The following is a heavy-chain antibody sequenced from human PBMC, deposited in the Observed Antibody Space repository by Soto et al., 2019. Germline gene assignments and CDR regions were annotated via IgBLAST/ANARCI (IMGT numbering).Heavy chain of an antibody. CDR2: IYYSGST. CDR1: GGSISSGDYY. V-gene: IGHV4-30-4*02. Sequence: PSETLSLTCTVSGGSISSGDYYWSWSRQPPGKGLEWIGYIYYSGSTYYNPSLKSRVTISVDTSKNQFSLKLSSVTAADTAVYYCARESLAEGIAAGFAPWGQGTLVTVSS. D-gene: IGHD6-13*01. CDR3: ARESLAEGIAAGFAP. J-gene: IGHJ5*02.